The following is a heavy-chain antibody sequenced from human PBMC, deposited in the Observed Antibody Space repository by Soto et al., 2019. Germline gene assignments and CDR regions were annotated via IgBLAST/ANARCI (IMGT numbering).Heavy chain of an antibody. CDR1: GYTFATFG. Sequence: QVQLVQSGAEVKKPGASVKVSCKASGYTFATFGINWVRQARGQGLEWVGWISPHNGKTNYAQKVQXXXTXXTDTSTTTAYTGLRSLRSDDTAVYYCARVPSMLRGVTRSDSWGQGTLVIVSS. J-gene: IGHJ4*02. CDR2: ISPHNGKT. D-gene: IGHD3-10*01. CDR3: ARVPSMLRGVTRSDS. V-gene: IGHV1-18*01.